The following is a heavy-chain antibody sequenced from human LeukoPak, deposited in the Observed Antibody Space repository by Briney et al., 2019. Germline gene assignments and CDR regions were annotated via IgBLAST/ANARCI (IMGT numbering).Heavy chain of an antibody. J-gene: IGHJ4*02. CDR3: ARDLRGPVDY. V-gene: IGHV4-39*07. CDR1: GGSISSSSYY. Sequence: PSETLSLTCTVSGGSISSSSYYWGWIRQPPGKGLEWIGSIYYSGSTYYNPSLKSRVTISVDTSKNQFSLKPSSVTAADTAVYYCARDLRGPVDYWGQGTLVTVSS. CDR2: IYYSGST.